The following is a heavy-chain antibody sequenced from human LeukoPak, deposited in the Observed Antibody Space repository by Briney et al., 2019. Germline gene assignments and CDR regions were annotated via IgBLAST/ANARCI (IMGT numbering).Heavy chain of an antibody. CDR1: GGSISSSSYY. CDR2: IYYSGST. V-gene: IGHV4-39*01. Sequence: PSETLSLTCTVSGGSISSSSYYWGWIRQPPGKGLEWIGSIYYSGSTYYNPSLKSRVTISVDTSKNQFSLKLSSVTAADTAVYYCARPLDSSGSPRPNDAFDIWGQGTTVTVSS. CDR3: ARPLDSSGSPRPNDAFDI. D-gene: IGHD3-22*01. J-gene: IGHJ3*02.